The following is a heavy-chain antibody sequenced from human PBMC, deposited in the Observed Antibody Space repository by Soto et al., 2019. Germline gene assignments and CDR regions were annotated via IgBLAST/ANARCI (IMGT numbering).Heavy chain of an antibody. J-gene: IGHJ6*02. CDR1: GASVSSESHY. Sequence: TAETLSLTCTVSGASVSSESHYWAWIRRTPGKGLEWIGYFYYTGSTNYNPSLKGRVTMSVDTSRDQVSLRLRSVTRADTAVYYCARDQYDFRSGSYYYAMEVWGQGTKVTVSS. V-gene: IGHV4-61*01. CDR3: ARDQYDFRSGSYYYAMEV. CDR2: FYYTGST. D-gene: IGHD3-3*01.